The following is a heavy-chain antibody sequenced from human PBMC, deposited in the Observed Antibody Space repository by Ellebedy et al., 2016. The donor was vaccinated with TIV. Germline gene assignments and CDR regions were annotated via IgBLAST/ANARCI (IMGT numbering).Heavy chain of an antibody. CDR3: ATDSTISPIVMVTSVHAFDI. J-gene: IGHJ3*02. CDR2: INAGNGNT. V-gene: IGHV1/OR15-3*02. D-gene: IGHD2-21*02. CDR1: GYTFTGYY. Sequence: AASVKVSCKASGYTFTGYYMHWVRQAPGQRLEWMGWINAGNGNTKYSQKFQGRVTITRDTSANTAYMELSSLRSEDTAVYYCATDSTISPIVMVTSVHAFDIWGQGTMVTVSS.